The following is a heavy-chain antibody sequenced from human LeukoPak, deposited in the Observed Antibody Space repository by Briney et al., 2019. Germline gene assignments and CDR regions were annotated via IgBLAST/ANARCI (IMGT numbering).Heavy chain of an antibody. Sequence: SETLSLTCTVSGNSISSYYWSWIRQPAGKGLEWIGRIYTSGSTNYNPSLKSRVTMSVDTSKNQFSLNLSSVTAADTAVYYCAKDLWMEWELLGGVYWGQGTLVTVSS. J-gene: IGHJ4*02. CDR2: IYTSGST. CDR3: AKDLWMEWELLGGVY. D-gene: IGHD1-26*01. CDR1: GNSISSYY. V-gene: IGHV4-4*07.